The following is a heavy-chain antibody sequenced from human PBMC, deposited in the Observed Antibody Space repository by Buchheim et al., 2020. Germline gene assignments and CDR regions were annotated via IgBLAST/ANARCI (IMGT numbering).Heavy chain of an antibody. CDR1: GFTFSSYW. CDR3: AKYMRQLERRVYYYYGMDV. V-gene: IGHV3-74*01. J-gene: IGHJ6*02. CDR2: INSDGSST. Sequence: EVQLVESGGGLVQPGGSLRLSCAASGFTFSSYWMHWVRQAPGKGLVWVSRINSDGSSTSYADSVKGRFTISRDNAKNTLYLQMNSLRAEDTAVYYCAKYMRQLERRVYYYYGMDVWGQGTT. D-gene: IGHD1-1*01.